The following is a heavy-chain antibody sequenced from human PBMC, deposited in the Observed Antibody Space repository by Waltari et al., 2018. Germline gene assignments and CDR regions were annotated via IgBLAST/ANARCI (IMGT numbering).Heavy chain of an antibody. D-gene: IGHD2-2*01. CDR2: IYHSGST. Sequence: QVQLQESGPGLVKPSETLSLTCTVSGYSISSGYYWGWIRQPPGKGLEWIGSIYHSGSTYYTPSLKSRVTISVDTSKNQFSLKLSSVTAADTAVYYCARSSLGYCSSTSCYWIDPWGQGTLVTVSS. J-gene: IGHJ5*02. CDR1: GYSISSGYY. CDR3: ARSSLGYCSSTSCYWIDP. V-gene: IGHV4-38-2*02.